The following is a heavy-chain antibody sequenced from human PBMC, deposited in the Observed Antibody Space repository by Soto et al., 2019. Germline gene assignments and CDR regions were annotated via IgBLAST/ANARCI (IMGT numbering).Heavy chain of an antibody. CDR1: GGTFSSYA. J-gene: IGHJ6*02. CDR2: IIPIFVTA. V-gene: IGHV1-69*06. CDR3: ARDDKYYYGSEADPPDV. Sequence: QVQLVQSGAEVKKPGSSVKVSCKASGGTFSSYAISWVRQAPGQGLEWMGGIIPIFVTANYAQKFQGRVTITADKSTSTAYMELSSLRSEDTAVYYCARDDKYYYGSEADPPDVWSQRTTVTTSS. D-gene: IGHD3-10*01.